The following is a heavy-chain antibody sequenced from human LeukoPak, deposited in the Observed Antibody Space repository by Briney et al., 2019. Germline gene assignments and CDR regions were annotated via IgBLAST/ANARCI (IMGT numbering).Heavy chain of an antibody. CDR2: IYYSGST. D-gene: IGHD6-6*01. Sequence: SETLSLTCTVSGGSISSYYWSWIRQPPGKGLEWVGYIYYSGSTNYNPSLKSRVTISVDTSKNQFSLKLSSVTAADTAVYYCARTSSSAAYYYYMDVWGKGTTVTVYS. CDR3: ARTSSSAAYYYYMDV. J-gene: IGHJ6*03. V-gene: IGHV4-59*01. CDR1: GGSISSYY.